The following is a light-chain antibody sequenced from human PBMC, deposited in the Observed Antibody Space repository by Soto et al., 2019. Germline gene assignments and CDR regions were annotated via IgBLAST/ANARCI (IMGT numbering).Light chain of an antibody. CDR2: KAS. CDR3: QHYITSVLT. Sequence: DIQMTQSPSTLSASVGDRVTITCRASQSINNWLAWYQQKPGKAPKLLIYKASSLESGVPSRFSGSGSGTEFTLTISSLQPDDVAAYYCQHYITSVLTFGGGTKVEIK. V-gene: IGKV1-5*03. CDR1: QSINNW. J-gene: IGKJ4*01.